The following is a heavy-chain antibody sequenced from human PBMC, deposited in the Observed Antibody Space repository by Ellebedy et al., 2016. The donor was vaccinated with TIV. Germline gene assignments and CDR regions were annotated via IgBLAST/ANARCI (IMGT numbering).Heavy chain of an antibody. CDR3: VKYIGNLGY. J-gene: IGHJ4*02. V-gene: IGHV3-74*01. Sequence: PGGSLRLSCAASGFTFSSYWMHWVRQVPGKGLVWVSFIKTDGSSTSYADSVKGRFTISRDNAKNTLYLQMNSLRAEDTAVYYCVKYIGNLGYWGQGTLVTVSS. D-gene: IGHD4-23*01. CDR2: IKTDGSST. CDR1: GFTFSSYW.